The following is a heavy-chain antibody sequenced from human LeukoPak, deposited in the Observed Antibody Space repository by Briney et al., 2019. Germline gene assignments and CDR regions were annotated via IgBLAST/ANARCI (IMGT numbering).Heavy chain of an antibody. CDR3: AKDRRGLVGAHYYYYMDV. CDR1: GFTFSSYG. J-gene: IGHJ6*03. CDR2: IRYDGSNK. D-gene: IGHD1-26*01. Sequence: PGGSLRLSCAASGFTFSSYGMHWVRQAPGKGLEWVAFIRYDGSNKYYADSVKGRFTISRDNSKNTLYLQMNSLRAEDTAVYYCAKDRRGLVGAHYYYYMDVWGKGTTVTVSS. V-gene: IGHV3-30*02.